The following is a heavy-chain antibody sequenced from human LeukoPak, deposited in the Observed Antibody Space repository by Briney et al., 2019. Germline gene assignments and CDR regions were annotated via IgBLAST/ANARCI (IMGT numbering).Heavy chain of an antibody. Sequence: PGGSLRPSCAASGFTFDDYGMSWVRQAPGKGLEWVSGINWNGGSTGYADSVKGRFTISRDNAKNSLYLQMNSLRAEDTALYYCARERGYSGSSMVNFDYWGQGTLVTVSS. CDR1: GFTFDDYG. D-gene: IGHD1-26*01. CDR2: INWNGGST. CDR3: ARERGYSGSSMVNFDY. V-gene: IGHV3-20*04. J-gene: IGHJ4*02.